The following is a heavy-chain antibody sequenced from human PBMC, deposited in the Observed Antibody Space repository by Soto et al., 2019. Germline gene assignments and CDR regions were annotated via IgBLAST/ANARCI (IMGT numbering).Heavy chain of an antibody. J-gene: IGHJ3*02. V-gene: IGHV3-11*01. D-gene: IGHD5-18*01. CDR2: ISTRGSTI. CDR3: ARDYSYGLHDTFDI. CDR1: GFSFSDYY. Sequence: QVQLVESGGGLVKPGGSLRLSCAASGFSFSDYYMSWIQQAPGKGLEWVSYISTRGSTIYYADSVKGRFTISRDNAKNSLYLQMNSLRAEDTAVYYCARDYSYGLHDTFDIWGQGTMVTVSS.